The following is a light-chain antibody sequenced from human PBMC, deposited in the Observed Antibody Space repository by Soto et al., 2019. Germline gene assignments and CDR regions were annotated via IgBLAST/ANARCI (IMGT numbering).Light chain of an antibody. CDR2: DST. J-gene: IGKJ5*01. CDR3: QQRNVWPPIT. V-gene: IGKV3-11*01. CDR1: QSIHTS. Sequence: VLTQSPATLSLYPGERATLSCRASQSIHTSLAWYQQKSGKPPRLVIYDSTLRANGVPDRFGGSRSGTEFTLTINSLEPEDFAVYYCQQRNVWPPITSGQGTRPEIK.